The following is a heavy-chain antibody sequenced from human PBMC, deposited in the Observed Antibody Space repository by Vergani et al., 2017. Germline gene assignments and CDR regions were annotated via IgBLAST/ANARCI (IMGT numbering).Heavy chain of an antibody. CDR2: INWNGDNT. CDR1: GFIFDSNG. V-gene: IGHV3-20*04. D-gene: IGHD6-19*01. CDR3: AREESRGFYDYFYY. Sequence: EVKLVESGGGLVRPGGSLRLSCAGNGFIFDSNGMSWVRQVPGKGLEWVSGINWNGDNTGYADSVKGRFTISRDNTKNSLYLQMNSLRVEDTALYYCAREESRGFYDYFYYGGQGTLVTVSS. J-gene: IGHJ4*02.